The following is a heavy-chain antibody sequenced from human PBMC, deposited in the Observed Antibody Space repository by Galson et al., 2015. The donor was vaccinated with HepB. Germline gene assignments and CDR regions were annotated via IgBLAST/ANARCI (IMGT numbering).Heavy chain of an antibody. Sequence: SVKVSCKASGGTFSSYAISWVRQAPGQGLEWMGGIIPIFGTANYAQKFQGRVTITADESTSTAYMELSSLRSEDTAVYYCARDRYYYYYMDVWGKGTTVTVSS. CDR2: IIPIFGTA. CDR3: ARDRYYYYYMDV. V-gene: IGHV1-69*13. J-gene: IGHJ6*03. CDR1: GGTFSSYA.